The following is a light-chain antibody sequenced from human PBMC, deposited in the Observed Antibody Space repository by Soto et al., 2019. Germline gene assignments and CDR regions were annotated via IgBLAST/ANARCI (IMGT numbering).Light chain of an antibody. CDR2: WAS. Sequence: DIVMTQSPDSLAVSLGERATINCKSSQSILYSTNNKNYLAWYQQKPGQPPKLLIYWASTRESGVPDRFSGSGSETDFTLTIYSLQAEDVAVYYCQQYYSLPLTFGGGTKVEIK. V-gene: IGKV4-1*01. CDR3: QQYYSLPLT. J-gene: IGKJ4*01. CDR1: QSILYSTNNKNY.